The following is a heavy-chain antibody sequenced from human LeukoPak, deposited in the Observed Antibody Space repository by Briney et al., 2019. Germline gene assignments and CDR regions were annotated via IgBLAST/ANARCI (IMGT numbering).Heavy chain of an antibody. CDR3: ARDGSHLRDLDY. J-gene: IGHJ4*02. D-gene: IGHD4-17*01. V-gene: IGHV1-46*01. Sequence: ASVKVSCKASGYTFTSYYMHWVRQAPGQGLEWMGIINPSGGSTSYAQKFQGRVTMTRDTSTSTVYMELSSLRSEDTAMYYCARDGSHLRDLDYWGQGTLVTVSS. CDR1: GYTFTSYY. CDR2: INPSGGST.